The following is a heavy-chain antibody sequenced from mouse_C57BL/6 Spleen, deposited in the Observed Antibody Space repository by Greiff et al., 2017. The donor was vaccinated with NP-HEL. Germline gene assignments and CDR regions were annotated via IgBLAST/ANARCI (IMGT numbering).Heavy chain of an antibody. Sequence: EVKVVESGGGLVKPGGSLKLSCAASGFTFSSYAMSWVRQTPEKRLEWVATISDGGSYTYYPDNVKGRFTISRDNAKNNLYLQMSQLKSEDTAMYYCARDHYDWGFAYWGQGTLVTVSA. D-gene: IGHD2-4*01. CDR2: ISDGGSYT. CDR3: ARDHYDWGFAY. J-gene: IGHJ3*01. CDR1: GFTFSSYA. V-gene: IGHV5-4*01.